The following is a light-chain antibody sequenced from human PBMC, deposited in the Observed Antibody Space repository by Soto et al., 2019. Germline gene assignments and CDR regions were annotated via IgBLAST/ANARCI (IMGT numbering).Light chain of an antibody. CDR1: RSDVGGYKS. J-gene: IGLJ1*01. CDR2: EVT. V-gene: IGLV2-8*01. CDR3: SSSYAGSNTVV. Sequence: QSVLTQPPSASGSLGQSVTFSCTGTRSDVGGYKSVSWYQQHPGKAPKLIIYEVTKRPSGVPDRFSGSKSGNTASLTVSGLQAEDEAVYHCSSSYAGSNTVVFGPGTKLTVL.